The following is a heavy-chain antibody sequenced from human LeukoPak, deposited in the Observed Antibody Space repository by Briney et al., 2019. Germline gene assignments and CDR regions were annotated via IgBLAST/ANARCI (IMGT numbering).Heavy chain of an antibody. CDR3: ARAIVVPARDYYGMDV. CDR1: GFTFSSYG. D-gene: IGHD2-2*01. CDR2: IWYDGSNK. V-gene: IGHV3-33*01. Sequence: GGSLRLSCAAPGFTFSSYGMHWVRQAPGKGLEWVAVIWYDGSNKYYADSVKGRFTISRDNSKNTLYLQMNSLRAEDTAVYYCARAIVVPARDYYGMDVWGQGTTVTVSS. J-gene: IGHJ6*02.